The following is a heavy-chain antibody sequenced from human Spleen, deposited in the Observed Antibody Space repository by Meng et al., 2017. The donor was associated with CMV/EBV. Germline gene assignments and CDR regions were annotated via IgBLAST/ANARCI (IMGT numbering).Heavy chain of an antibody. D-gene: IGHD2-2*01. CDR2: IYYSGST. V-gene: IGHV4-59*01. Sequence: SETLSLTCTVSGGSISSYYWSWIRQPPGKGLEWIGYIYYSGSTNYNPSLKSRVTISVDTSKNQLSLKLSSVTAADTAVYYCAREGTNYYYGMDVWGQGTTVTVSS. J-gene: IGHJ6*02. CDR3: AREGTNYYYGMDV. CDR1: GGSISSYY.